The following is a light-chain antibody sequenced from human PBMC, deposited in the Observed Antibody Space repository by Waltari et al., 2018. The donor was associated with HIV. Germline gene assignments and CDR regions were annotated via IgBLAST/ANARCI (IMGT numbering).Light chain of an antibody. CDR3: SSYAGTANFVL. CDR1: SSHVGAYTY. Sequence: QSALTQPRSVSESPGQSVTISCTGTSSHVGAYTYVSSYQQHPGRAPKFIIYNVSERPSGVPDRFSGSKSGNTASLTISGLQAEDEADYYCSSYAGTANFVLFGGGTKLTVL. CDR2: NVS. J-gene: IGLJ2*01. V-gene: IGLV2-11*01.